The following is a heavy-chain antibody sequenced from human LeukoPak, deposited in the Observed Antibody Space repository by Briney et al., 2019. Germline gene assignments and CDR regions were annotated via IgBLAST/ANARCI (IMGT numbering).Heavy chain of an antibody. V-gene: IGHV3-43*01. CDR2: ISWDESTT. CDR1: GLSIGDNS. Sequence: GGSLRLSCAASGLSIGDNSMHWVRQAPGKGLEWVSLISWDESTTYYSDSGKGRFTVSRDSSKNSLHLQMNSLRTEDTALYYCARGPNRWWVVSRNWGMDVWGQGTTVTVSS. CDR3: ARGPNRWWVVSRNWGMDV. D-gene: IGHD2-15*01. J-gene: IGHJ6*02.